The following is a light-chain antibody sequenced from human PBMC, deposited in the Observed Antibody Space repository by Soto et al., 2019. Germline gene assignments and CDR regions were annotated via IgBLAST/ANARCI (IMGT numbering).Light chain of an antibody. CDR1: SSDIGAYNY. V-gene: IGLV2-14*03. J-gene: IGLJ2*01. Sequence: QSALTQPASVSGSPGQSSTISYTGTSSDIGAYNYVSWYQQHPGKAPKLMIYDVSNRPSGVSNRFSGSKSVNTASLTISGLQPEDEADYYCSSYTSSSTVVFGGGTKLTVL. CDR3: SSYTSSSTVV. CDR2: DVS.